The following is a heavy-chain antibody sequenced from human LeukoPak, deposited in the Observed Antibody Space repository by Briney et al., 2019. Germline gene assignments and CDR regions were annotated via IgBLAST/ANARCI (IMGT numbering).Heavy chain of an antibody. CDR3: ARGRITMVRGGHTRSHLKRAPFDY. V-gene: IGHV4-34*01. D-gene: IGHD3-10*01. J-gene: IGHJ4*02. Sequence: SETLSLNCAVYGGSFSGYYWVWLRPPPGKGLEGIGEINHSGRTNYNPSFKSRVNISVDTSNKQFSLKLSSVTAADTAVYYWARGRITMVRGGHTRSHLKRAPFDYWGQGTLVTVSS. CDR1: GGSFSGYY. CDR2: INHSGRT.